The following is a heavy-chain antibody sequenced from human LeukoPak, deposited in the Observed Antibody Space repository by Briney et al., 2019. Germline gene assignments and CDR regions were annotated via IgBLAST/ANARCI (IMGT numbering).Heavy chain of an antibody. J-gene: IGHJ5*02. D-gene: IGHD3-22*01. Sequence: ASVKVSCKASGYTFTSYYMHWVRQAPGQGLEWMGIINPNCGSTSYAQKFQGRVTMTSDTSTSTVYMELNSLRAEDTAVYYCAREWSDSSGNLWGQGTLVTVSS. V-gene: IGHV1-46*01. CDR1: GYTFTSYY. CDR2: INPNCGST. CDR3: AREWSDSSGNL.